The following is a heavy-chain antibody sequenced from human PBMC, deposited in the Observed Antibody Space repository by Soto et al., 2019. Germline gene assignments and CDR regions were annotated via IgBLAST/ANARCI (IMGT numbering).Heavy chain of an antibody. V-gene: IGHV3-33*01. CDR2: IWNDGSNK. CDR3: ARDGPNWGFDY. D-gene: IGHD7-27*01. J-gene: IGHJ4*02. Sequence: QVQLVESGGGVVQPGRSLRLSCAASGFTFRKYGMHWVRQAPGKGLEWVAVIWNDGSNKYYADSVKGRFTISRDNSKNTLSLQMYSLRAEDTAVYFCARDGPNWGFDYWGQGTLVTVFS. CDR1: GFTFRKYG.